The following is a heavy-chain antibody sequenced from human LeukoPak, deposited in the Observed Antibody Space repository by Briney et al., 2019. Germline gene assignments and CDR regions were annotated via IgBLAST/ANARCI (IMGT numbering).Heavy chain of an antibody. CDR1: GGSISSYY. J-gene: IGHJ4*02. V-gene: IGHV4-4*07. CDR3: ARSAVTFSSSLDY. CDR2: IYASGST. D-gene: IGHD4-17*01. Sequence: PSETLSLTCTVSGGSISSYYWSWIRQPAGKGLEWLGRIYASGSTYYNPSLKSRVTISVDTSKNQFSLKLSSVTAADTAVYYCARSAVTFSSSLDYWGQGTLVTVSS.